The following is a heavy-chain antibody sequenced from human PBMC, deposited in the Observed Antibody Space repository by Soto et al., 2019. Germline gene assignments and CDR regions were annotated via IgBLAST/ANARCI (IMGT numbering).Heavy chain of an antibody. CDR3: ARDLPPPAYCGGDCLYYYYGMDV. V-gene: IGHV1-69*01. Sequence: QVQLVQSGAEVKKPGSSVKVSCKASGGTFSSYAISWVRQAPGQGLEWMGGIIPIFGKANYAQKFQGRVTITADESTSTAYMELSSLRSEDTAVYYCARDLPPPAYCGGDCLYYYYGMDVWGQGTTVTVSS. D-gene: IGHD2-21*02. CDR2: IIPIFGKA. CDR1: GGTFSSYA. J-gene: IGHJ6*02.